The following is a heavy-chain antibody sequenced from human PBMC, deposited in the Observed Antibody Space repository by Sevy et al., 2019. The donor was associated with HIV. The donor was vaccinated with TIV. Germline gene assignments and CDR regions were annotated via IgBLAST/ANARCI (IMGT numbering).Heavy chain of an antibody. CDR1: GFTXSSYA. CDR2: ISYDGSNK. V-gene: IGHV3-30-3*01. J-gene: IGHJ4*01. Sequence: GGSLRLSCAASGFTXSSYAMHWVRQAPGKGLEWVAVISYDGSNKYYADSVKGRFTISRDNSKNTLYLQMNSLRAEDTAVYYCARGGTPXXXXXXXWGXXTLVTVSS. CDR3: ARGGTPXXXXXXX.